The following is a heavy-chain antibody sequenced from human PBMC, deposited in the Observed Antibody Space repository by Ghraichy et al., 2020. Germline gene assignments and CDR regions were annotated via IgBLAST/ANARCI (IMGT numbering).Heavy chain of an antibody. V-gene: IGHV3-30*02. CDR1: GFPFSSYG. D-gene: IGHD1-14*01. Sequence: GGSLRLSCAASGFPFSSYGMHWVRQAPGKGLEWVAFLRYDGSNKYYADSVKGRFTISRDNSKNTLYLQMNSLRTEDTAVYYCAKDRIGSYYYYYYMDVWGKGTTVTVSS. CDR2: LRYDGSNK. J-gene: IGHJ6*03. CDR3: AKDRIGSYYYYYYMDV.